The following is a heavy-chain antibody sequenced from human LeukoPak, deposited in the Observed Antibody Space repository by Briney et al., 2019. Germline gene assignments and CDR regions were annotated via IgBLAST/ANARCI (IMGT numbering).Heavy chain of an antibody. CDR2: INSDGSST. CDR1: GFTFSSYW. Sequence: GGSLRLSCAASGFTFSSYWMHWVRQAPGKGLVRVSRINSDGSSTSYADSVKGRFTISRDNAKNTLYLQMNSLRAEDTAVYYCARDLGGLRSRGYYMDVWGKGTTVTISS. D-gene: IGHD3-16*01. J-gene: IGHJ6*03. V-gene: IGHV3-74*01. CDR3: ARDLGGLRSRGYYMDV.